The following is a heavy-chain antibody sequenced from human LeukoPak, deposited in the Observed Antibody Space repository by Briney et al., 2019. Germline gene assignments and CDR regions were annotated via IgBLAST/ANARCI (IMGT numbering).Heavy chain of an antibody. D-gene: IGHD3-22*01. CDR3: ARDLEVSLPLTYDYDSSGYHSGSTFDY. Sequence: ASVKVSCKASGYTFTSYAMHWVRQAPGQRLEWMGWINAGNGNTKYSQKFQGRVTITRDTSASTAYMELSSLRSEDTAVYYCARDLEVSLPLTYDYDSSGYHSGSTFDYWGQGTLVTVSS. CDR1: GYTFTSYA. V-gene: IGHV1-3*01. J-gene: IGHJ4*02. CDR2: INAGNGNT.